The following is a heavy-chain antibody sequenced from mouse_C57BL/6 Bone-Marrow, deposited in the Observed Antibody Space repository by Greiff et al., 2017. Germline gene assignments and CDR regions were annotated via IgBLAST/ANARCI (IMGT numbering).Heavy chain of an antibody. Sequence: EVKVVESGGDLVKPGGSLKLSCAASGFTFSSYGMSCVRQTPEKRLEWVATISSGGSYTYYPDSVKGRFTISRDNAKNTLYLQMSSLKSEETAMYYCARHYDYYAMDYWGQGTSVTVSS. CDR3: ARHYDYYAMDY. CDR1: GFTFSSYG. J-gene: IGHJ4*01. V-gene: IGHV5-6*01. CDR2: ISSGGSYT.